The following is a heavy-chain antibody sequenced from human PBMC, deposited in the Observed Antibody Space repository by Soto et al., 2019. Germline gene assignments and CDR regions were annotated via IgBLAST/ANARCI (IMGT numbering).Heavy chain of an antibody. Sequence: GGSLRLSCAASGFTFSSYDMHWVRQATGKGLEWVSAIGTAGDTYYPGSVKGRFTISRENAKNSLYLQMNSLRAEDTAVYYCAKDRDYGSGKFDPWGQGTLVTVSS. D-gene: IGHD3-10*01. CDR2: IGTAGDT. CDR1: GFTFSSYD. V-gene: IGHV3-13*01. J-gene: IGHJ5*02. CDR3: AKDRDYGSGKFDP.